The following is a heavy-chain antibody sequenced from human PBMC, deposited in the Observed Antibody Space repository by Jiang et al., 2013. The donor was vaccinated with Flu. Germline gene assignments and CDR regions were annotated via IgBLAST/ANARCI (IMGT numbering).Heavy chain of an antibody. CDR1: GGSISSYY. D-gene: IGHD6-19*01. CDR2: IYYSGST. Sequence: QLVESGPGLVKPSETLSLTCTVSGGSISSYYWSWIRQPPGKGLEWIGYIYYSGSTNYNPSLKSRVTISVDTSKNQFSLKLSSVTAADTAVYYCARLGGFGQWGAYWGQGTLVTVSS. V-gene: IGHV4-59*08. CDR3: ARLGGFGQWGAY. J-gene: IGHJ4*02.